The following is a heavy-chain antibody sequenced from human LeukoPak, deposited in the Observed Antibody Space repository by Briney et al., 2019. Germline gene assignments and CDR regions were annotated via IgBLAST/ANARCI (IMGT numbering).Heavy chain of an antibody. CDR1: KFTFSTFS. V-gene: IGHV3-23*01. J-gene: IGHJ4*02. CDR3: AKAMGSISWAFDS. D-gene: IGHD6-13*01. CDR2: ISGSGGYT. Sequence: GGSLRLSCAASKFTFSTFSMSWVRQAPGKGLEWVSSISGSGGYTYYADSVKGRFTISRDSSKNTLYLQMNSLRSDDTAVYYCAKAMGSISWAFDSWGQGTLVTVSS.